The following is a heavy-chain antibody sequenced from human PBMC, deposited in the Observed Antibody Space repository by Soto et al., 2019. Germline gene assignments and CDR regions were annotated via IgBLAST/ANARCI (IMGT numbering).Heavy chain of an antibody. V-gene: IGHV4-34*01. CDR1: GGSFSGYY. J-gene: IGHJ4*02. Sequence: SETLSLTCAVYGGSFSGYYWSWIRQPPGKGLEWIGEINHSGSTNYNPSLKSRVTISVDTSKNQFSLKLSSVTAADTAVYYCARGHVGKAAAGNFDYWGQGTLVTVSS. CDR2: INHSGST. CDR3: ARGHVGKAAAGNFDY. D-gene: IGHD6-13*01.